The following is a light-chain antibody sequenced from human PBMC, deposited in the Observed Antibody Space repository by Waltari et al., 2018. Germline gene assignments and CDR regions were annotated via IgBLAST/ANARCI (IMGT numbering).Light chain of an antibody. CDR2: WAS. CDR1: QSVLLSSNNKNY. CDR3: QQYYSPPALT. J-gene: IGKJ4*01. V-gene: IGKV4-1*01. Sequence: DIVMTQSPDSLAVSLGERATINCKSSQSVLLSSNNKNYLAWYQQKPGQPPKLLFYWASARESGVPARFSGSGSGTDFTLTISSLQAEDVAVYYCQQYYSPPALTFGGGTKVEIK.